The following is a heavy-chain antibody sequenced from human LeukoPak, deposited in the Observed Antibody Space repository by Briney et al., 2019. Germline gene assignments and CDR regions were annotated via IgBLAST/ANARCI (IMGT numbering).Heavy chain of an antibody. V-gene: IGHV1-8*03. D-gene: IGHD6-19*01. CDR1: GYTFTSYD. CDR3: ARDSNVAYSSGWYPGY. J-gene: IGHJ4*02. CDR2: MNPNSGNT. Sequence: GASVKVSCKASGYTFTSYDINWVRQATGQGLEWMGWMNPNSGNTGYAQKFQGRVTITRNTSISTAYMELSSLRSDDTAVYYCARDSNVAYSSGWYPGYWGQGTLVTVSS.